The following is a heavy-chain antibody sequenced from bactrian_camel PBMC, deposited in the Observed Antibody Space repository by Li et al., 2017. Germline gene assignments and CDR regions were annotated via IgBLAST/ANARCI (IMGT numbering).Heavy chain of an antibody. V-gene: IGHV3S53*01. CDR3: AIDCSGENCHRAPCDY. Sequence: HVQLVESGGGSVQAGESLRLSCVVSGSIYSNGCMAWFRQAPGKEREGVATIDTDGDTNYADSVKGRFTISQDARKNTIYLQMNELAPEDSGMYYCAIDCSGENCHRAPCDYWGQGTQVTVS. D-gene: IGHD1*01. CDR2: IDTDGDT. CDR1: GSIYSNGC. J-gene: IGHJ4*01.